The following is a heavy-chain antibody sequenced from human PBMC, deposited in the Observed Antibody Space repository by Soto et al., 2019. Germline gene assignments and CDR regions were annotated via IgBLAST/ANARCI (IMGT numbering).Heavy chain of an antibody. J-gene: IGHJ3*02. Sequence: ASVEVSCEASGYSFTSYAMHWVRQAPGQKLEWMGWINAGNGNTKYSQKFQGRVTITRDTSASTAYMELGSLRSEDTAVYYCARARRSFDAFDIWGQGTMVTVSS. D-gene: IGHD3-10*01. CDR1: GYSFTSYA. CDR3: ARARRSFDAFDI. CDR2: INAGNGNT. V-gene: IGHV1-3*01.